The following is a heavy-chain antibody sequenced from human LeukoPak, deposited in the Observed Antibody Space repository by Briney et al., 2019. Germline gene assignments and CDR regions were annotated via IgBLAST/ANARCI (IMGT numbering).Heavy chain of an antibody. D-gene: IGHD4-17*01. CDR1: GFTFSSYW. Sequence: GGSLRLSCAASGFTFSSYWMHWVRQAPGKGLVWVSRINSDGSNTNYADSVKDRFTISRDNAKNTLYLQMNSLRADDTAVYYCARVGGDDYGDYVNWFDPWGQGTLVTVSS. J-gene: IGHJ5*02. V-gene: IGHV3-74*01. CDR2: INSDGSNT. CDR3: ARVGGDDYGDYVNWFDP.